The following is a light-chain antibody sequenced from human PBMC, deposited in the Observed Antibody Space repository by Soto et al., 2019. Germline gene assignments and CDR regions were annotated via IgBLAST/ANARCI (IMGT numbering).Light chain of an antibody. CDR3: QKYSSVPV. V-gene: IGKV1-27*01. CDR2: AAS. J-gene: IGKJ3*01. CDR1: QDIRNF. Sequence: DIPMTQSPTSLSASVGDRVTITCRASQDIRNFVAWYQQKPGKAPKLLIYAASTLQSGVPSRFSGSGSGTDFTLSINSLQPEDVATYSCQKYSSVPVFGTGTKVEIK.